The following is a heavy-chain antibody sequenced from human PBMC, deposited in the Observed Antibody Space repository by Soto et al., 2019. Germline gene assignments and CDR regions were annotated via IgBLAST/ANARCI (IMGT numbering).Heavy chain of an antibody. CDR3: ARDVTV. Sequence: PSKTLSLTCSVSVGSIISGGYYWSWIRHHPGKGLEWIGYIYYSGSTYYNPSLKSRVTISVDTSKNQFSLKLSSVTAADTAVYYCARDVTVWGQGTTVTVSS. J-gene: IGHJ6*02. D-gene: IGHD4-4*01. CDR1: VGSIISGGYY. CDR2: IYYSGST. V-gene: IGHV4-31*03.